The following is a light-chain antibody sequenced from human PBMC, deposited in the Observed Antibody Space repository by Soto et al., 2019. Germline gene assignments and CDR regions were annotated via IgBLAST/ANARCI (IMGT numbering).Light chain of an antibody. V-gene: IGKV1-5*01. CDR3: LQYYSYPS. CDR2: DDS. J-gene: IGKJ1*01. Sequence: DIQMTQSPSTLSASVGDRVTITCRANQSMSSWLAWYQQKPGKAPKLLIYDDSSLQSVVPSRLSGSGSGTEFTLIISSLQPDDFGACYCLQYYSYPSCGQGTKVEIK. CDR1: QSMSSW.